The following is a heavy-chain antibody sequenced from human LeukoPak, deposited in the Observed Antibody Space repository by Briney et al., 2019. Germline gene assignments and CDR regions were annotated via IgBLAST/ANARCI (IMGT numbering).Heavy chain of an antibody. CDR1: GFTFDDYA. CDR3: AKGTYYDFWSGYSFDP. D-gene: IGHD3-3*01. J-gene: IGHJ5*02. V-gene: IGHV3-9*03. Sequence: GRSLRLSCAASGFTFDDYAMPWVRQAPGKGLEWVSGISWNSGNIGYADSVKGRFTISRDNAKKSLYLQMNSLRAEDMALYYCAKGTYYDFWSGYSFDPWGQGTLVTASS. CDR2: ISWNSGNI.